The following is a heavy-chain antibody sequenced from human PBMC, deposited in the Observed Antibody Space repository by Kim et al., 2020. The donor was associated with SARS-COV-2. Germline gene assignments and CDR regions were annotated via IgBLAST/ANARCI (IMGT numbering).Heavy chain of an antibody. V-gene: IGHV4-34*01. CDR2: INHSGST. Sequence: SETLSLTCTVYGGSFSGYYWSWIRQPPGKGLEWIGEINHSGSTNYNPSLKSRVTISVDTSKNQFSLKLSSVTAADTAVYYCARGVVVGGVIVRNDYWGQGTLVTVSS. CDR3: ARGVVVGGVIVRNDY. CDR1: GGSFSGYY. J-gene: IGHJ4*02. D-gene: IGHD3-16*02.